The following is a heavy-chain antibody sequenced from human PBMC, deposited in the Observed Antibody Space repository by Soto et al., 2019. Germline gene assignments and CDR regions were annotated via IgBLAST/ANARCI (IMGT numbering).Heavy chain of an antibody. CDR3: ARTPGPTVVTEN. CDR2: IWYDGSKK. Sequence: HPGGSLRLSCAASGFTFSNYGMHWVRQAPGKGLEWVAVIWYDGSKKYYADSVKGQFTISRDNSKNAVYLQMNSLRAEDTAVYYCARTPGPTVVTENWGQGTLVTVSS. D-gene: IGHD2-15*01. V-gene: IGHV3-33*01. J-gene: IGHJ4*02. CDR1: GFTFSNYG.